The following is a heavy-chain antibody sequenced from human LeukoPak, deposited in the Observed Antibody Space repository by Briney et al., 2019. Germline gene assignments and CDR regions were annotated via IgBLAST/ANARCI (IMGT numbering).Heavy chain of an antibody. J-gene: IGHJ5*02. Sequence: GGSLRLSCAASGFTFSSYAMSWVRQAPGKGLEWVSSISSSSYIYYADSVKGRFTISRDNAKNSLYLQMNSLRAEDTAVYYCARDPCSGGSCYRSPYSFDPWGQGTLVTVSS. V-gene: IGHV3-21*01. CDR2: ISSSSYI. CDR1: GFTFSSYA. D-gene: IGHD2-15*01. CDR3: ARDPCSGGSCYRSPYSFDP.